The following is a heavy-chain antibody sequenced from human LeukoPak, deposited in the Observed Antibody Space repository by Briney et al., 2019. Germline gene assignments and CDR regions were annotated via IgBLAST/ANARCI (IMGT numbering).Heavy chain of an antibody. CDR1: GFTFSSRL. D-gene: IGHD3-22*01. CDR2: IKDDGTT. J-gene: IGHJ4*02. V-gene: IGHV3-74*01. CDR3: HPLSYVSN. Sequence: GGSLRLSCAVSGFTFSSRLMHWVRQAPGKGLVWVALIKDDGTTNYADSVRGRFTASRDDAKNTVYLQMSSLRADDTAVYYCHPLSYVSNWGQGTLVTVSA.